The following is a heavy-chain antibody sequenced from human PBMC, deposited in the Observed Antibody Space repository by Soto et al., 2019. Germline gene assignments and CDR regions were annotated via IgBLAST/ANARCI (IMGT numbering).Heavy chain of an antibody. D-gene: IGHD6-13*01. CDR3: AKLHRSSWYYY. Sequence: QLQLQESGPGLVKPSETLSLTCTVSGGSISSSSYYWGWIRQPPGKGLEWIGSIYYSGSTYYNPSLKSRVTISVDTSKNQFSLKLSSVTAADTAVYYCAKLHRSSWYYYWGQGTLVTVSS. V-gene: IGHV4-39*01. J-gene: IGHJ4*02. CDR1: GGSISSSSYY. CDR2: IYYSGST.